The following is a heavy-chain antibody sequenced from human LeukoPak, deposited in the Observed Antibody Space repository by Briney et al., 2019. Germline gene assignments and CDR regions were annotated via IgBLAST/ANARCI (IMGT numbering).Heavy chain of an antibody. CDR1: GGSISSYY. D-gene: IGHD3-10*01. Sequence: PSETLSLTCTVSGGSISSYYWSWLRQPPGRGLEWIGYIYYSGSTNYNPSLKSRVTISVDTSKNQFSLKLSSVTAADTAVYYCARAPMALQIDYWGQGTLVTVSS. V-gene: IGHV4-59*01. J-gene: IGHJ4*02. CDR2: IYYSGST. CDR3: ARAPMALQIDY.